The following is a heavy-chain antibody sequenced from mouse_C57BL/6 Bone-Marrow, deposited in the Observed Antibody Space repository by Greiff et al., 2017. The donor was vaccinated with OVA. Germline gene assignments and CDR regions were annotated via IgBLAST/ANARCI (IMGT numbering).Heavy chain of an antibody. Sequence: VQLQQPGAELVKPGASVKLSCKASGYTFTSYWMQWVKQRPGQGLEWIGEIDPSDSYTNYNQKFKGKATLTVDTSSSPAYLQLSRLTSEDSEVYYGARALKDYGRSSSWDGEVWGTGTTGTVSA. V-gene: IGHV1-50*01. CDR1: GYTFTSYW. CDR2: IDPSDSYT. CDR3: ARALKDYGRSSSWDGEV. D-gene: IGHD1-1*01. J-gene: IGHJ1*03.